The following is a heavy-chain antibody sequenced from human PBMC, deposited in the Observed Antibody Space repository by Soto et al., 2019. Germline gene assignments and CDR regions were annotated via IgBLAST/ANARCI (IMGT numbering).Heavy chain of an antibody. CDR1: GFTFSSNG. CDR2: MSYDGANK. J-gene: IGHJ4*02. D-gene: IGHD3-3*01. V-gene: IGHV3-33*05. Sequence: GGSLRLSCAASGFTFSSNGMHWVRQAPGKGLDWVAVMSYDGANKNYADSVKGRFTISRDNSRNTLYLQMNRLKVEDTAVYYCARGGRFLECLQEAFDFWGPGTLVTGSS. CDR3: ARGGRFLECLQEAFDF.